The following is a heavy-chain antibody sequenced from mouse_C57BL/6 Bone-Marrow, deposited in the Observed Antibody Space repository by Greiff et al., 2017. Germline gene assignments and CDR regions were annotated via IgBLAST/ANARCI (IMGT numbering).Heavy chain of an antibody. V-gene: IGHV1-55*01. D-gene: IGHD2-5*01. CDR2: IYPGSGST. J-gene: IGHJ1*03. Sequence: QVQLQQPGAELVKPGASVKMSCKASGYTFTSYWITWVKQRPGQGLEWIGDIYPGSGSTNYNEKFKSKAILTVDTSSSTAYMQLSSLTSEDSAVYYCARPSYSNCWYFDVWGTGTTVTVSS. CDR3: ARPSYSNCWYFDV. CDR1: GYTFTSYW.